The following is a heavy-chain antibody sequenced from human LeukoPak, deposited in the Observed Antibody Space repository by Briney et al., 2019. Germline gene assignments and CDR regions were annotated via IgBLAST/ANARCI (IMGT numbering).Heavy chain of an antibody. CDR3: ARVLRFLGALNYYYGMDV. J-gene: IGHJ6*02. CDR2: INPNSGGT. Sequence: ASVKVSCKASGYTFTGYYMHWVRQAPGQGLEWMGWINPNSGGTNYAQKFQGRVTMTRDTSISTAYMELSRLRSDDTAVYYCARVLRFLGALNYYYGMDVWGQGTTVTVSS. CDR1: GYTFTGYY. V-gene: IGHV1-2*02. D-gene: IGHD3-3*01.